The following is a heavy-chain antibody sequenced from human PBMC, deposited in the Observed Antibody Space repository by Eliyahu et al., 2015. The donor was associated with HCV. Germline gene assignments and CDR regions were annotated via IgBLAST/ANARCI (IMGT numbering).Heavy chain of an antibody. Sequence: QVQLQESGPGLVKPSQTLSLTCTVSGGSISSGGYYWSWIRQHPGKGLEWIGYIYYSGSTYYNPSLKSRVTISVDTSKNQFSLKLSSVTAADTAVYYCARGSFSGYFDPRGGMDVWGQGTTVTVSS. J-gene: IGHJ6*02. D-gene: IGHD3-9*01. CDR1: GGSISSGGYY. CDR2: IYYSGST. CDR3: ARGSFSGYFDPRGGMDV. V-gene: IGHV4-31*03.